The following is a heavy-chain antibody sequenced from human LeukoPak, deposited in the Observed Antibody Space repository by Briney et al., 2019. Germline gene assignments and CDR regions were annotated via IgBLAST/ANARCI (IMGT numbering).Heavy chain of an antibody. CDR2: ISSSGSTI. V-gene: IGHV3-48*03. J-gene: IGHJ4*02. D-gene: IGHD2-2*01. CDR3: ARVPHCSSTSCYSLGGDY. Sequence: PGGSLRLSCAASGFTFSSYEMNWVRQAPGKGLEWVSYISSSGSTIYYADSVKGRFTISRDNAKNSLYLQMNSLRAEDTAVYYRARVPHCSSTSCYSLGGDYWGQGTLVTVSS. CDR1: GFTFSSYE.